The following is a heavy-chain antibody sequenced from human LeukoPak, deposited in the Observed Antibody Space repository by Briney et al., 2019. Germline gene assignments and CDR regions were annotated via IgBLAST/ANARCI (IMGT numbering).Heavy chain of an antibody. J-gene: IGHJ4*02. D-gene: IGHD1-26*01. V-gene: IGHV4-59*01. Sequence: SETLSLTCTVSGGSISSYYWSWIRQPPGKGLEWIGYIYYSGSTNYNPSLKSRVTISVDTSKNQFSLKLSSVTAADTAVYYCARARSGSYHYWGQGTLVTVSS. CDR2: IYYSGST. CDR1: GGSISSYY. CDR3: ARARSGSYHY.